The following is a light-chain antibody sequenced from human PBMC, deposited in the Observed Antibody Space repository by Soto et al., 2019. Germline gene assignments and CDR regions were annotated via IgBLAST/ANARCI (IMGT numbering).Light chain of an antibody. Sequence: TQMTQSPLSLSASVGEKIIITCRASRDVGSDVSWYQQKPGQAPKLVIYAASNLYTGVPSRFSGRRSGTEFTLTIISRQPEEFVSDYCLQEYGDSWTFGQGTKVDIK. CDR3: LQEYGDSWT. CDR2: AAS. J-gene: IGKJ1*01. V-gene: IGKV1-6*01. CDR1: RDVGSD.